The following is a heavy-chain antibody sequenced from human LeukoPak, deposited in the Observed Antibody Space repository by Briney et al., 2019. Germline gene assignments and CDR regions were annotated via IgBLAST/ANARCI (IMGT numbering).Heavy chain of an antibody. CDR3: ARTCNWGNDF. CDR2: IDWDDDE. CDR1: GFSLTTRGMR. V-gene: IGHV2-70*04. D-gene: IGHD7-27*01. Sequence: SGPALVKPTQTLTLTCTFSGFSLTTRGMRVSWIRQPPGKALEWLARIDWDDDEFYSKSLKTRLTISKDTSKNQVVLTMTNMDPVDSGTYYCARTCNWGNDFWGQGTLVTVSS. J-gene: IGHJ4*02.